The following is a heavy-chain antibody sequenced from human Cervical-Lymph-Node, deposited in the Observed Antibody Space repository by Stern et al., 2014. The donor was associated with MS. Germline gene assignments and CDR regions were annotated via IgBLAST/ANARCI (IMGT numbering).Heavy chain of an antibody. J-gene: IGHJ5*02. D-gene: IGHD3-16*01. CDR3: AKASPPPFTWFDP. CDR2: IPYDGSNK. CDR1: GFTFSSYG. V-gene: IGHV3-30*18. Sequence: VQLVESGGGVVQPGRSLRLSCAASGFTFSSYGMHWVRQAPGKGLEWVAVIPYDGSNKYYADSVKGRFTISRDNSKNTLYLQMTSLRAEDTALYYCAKASPPPFTWFDPWGQGTLVTVSS.